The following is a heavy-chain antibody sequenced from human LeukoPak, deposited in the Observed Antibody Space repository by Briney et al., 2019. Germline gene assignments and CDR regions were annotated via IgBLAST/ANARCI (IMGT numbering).Heavy chain of an antibody. CDR2: ISDDGTRK. V-gene: IGHV3-30*03. CDR1: GFTFSSYG. CDR3: ARASGDFWSGYSLPYYYYMDV. J-gene: IGHJ6*03. D-gene: IGHD3-3*01. Sequence: PGGSLRLSCAASGFTFSSYGIHWVRLAPGKGLEWVAVISDDGTRKYYADSVQGRFTISRDNSRNTLYLQMNSLRAEDMAVYYCARASGDFWSGYSLPYYYYMDVWGKGTTVTVSS.